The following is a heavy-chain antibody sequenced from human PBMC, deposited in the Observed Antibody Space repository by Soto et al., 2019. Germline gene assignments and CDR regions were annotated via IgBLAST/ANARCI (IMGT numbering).Heavy chain of an antibody. D-gene: IGHD5-18*01. CDR2: INPNSGGT. V-gene: IGHV1-2*04. CDR3: ARGYTAMVTRPADYYYGMDV. J-gene: IGHJ6*02. Sequence: KRRASVKVSCKASGYTFTGYYMHWVRQAPGQGLEWMGWINPNSGGTNYAQKFQGWVTMTRDTSISTAYMELSRLRSDDTAVYYCARGYTAMVTRPADYYYGMDVWGQGTTVTVSS. CDR1: GYTFTGYY.